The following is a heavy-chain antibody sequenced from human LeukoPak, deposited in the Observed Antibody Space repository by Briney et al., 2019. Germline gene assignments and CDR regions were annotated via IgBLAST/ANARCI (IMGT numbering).Heavy chain of an antibody. CDR3: AKDPSSSWFGDYFDY. V-gene: IGHV3-23*01. CDR2: ISGSGGST. Sequence: RGSLRLSCAASGFTFSSYGMSWVRQAPGKGLEWVSAISGSGGSTYYADSVKGRFTISRDNSKNTLYLQMNSLRAEDTAVYYCAKDPSSSWFGDYFDYWGQGTLVTVSS. J-gene: IGHJ4*02. D-gene: IGHD6-13*01. CDR1: GFTFSSYG.